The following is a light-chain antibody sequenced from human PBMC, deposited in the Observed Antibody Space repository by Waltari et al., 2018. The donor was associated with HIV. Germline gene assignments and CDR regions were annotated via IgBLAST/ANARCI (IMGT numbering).Light chain of an antibody. V-gene: IGLV3-25*03. CDR1: ALPTQY. CDR2: KDT. J-gene: IGLJ3*02. CDR3: QSADISTCV. Sequence: SYELTQPPPVSVSPGQTARITCSGDALPTQYAYWYQQEPGQAPVLVIYKDTERPSGIPDRFSGSSSGTTCTLTISGVQAEDEADYYCQSADISTCVCGGGTKLTVL.